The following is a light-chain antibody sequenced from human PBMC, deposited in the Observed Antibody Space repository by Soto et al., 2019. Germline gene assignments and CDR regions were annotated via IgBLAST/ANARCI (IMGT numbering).Light chain of an antibody. CDR3: SSYTSRSTLV. CDR2: EVS. Sequence: QSALTQPASVSGSPGQSITISCTGTSSDVGGYNYVSWYQHHPGKAPKLMIYEVSNRPSGVSNRFSGSKSGNTDSLTISGLQAEDEADYYCSSYTSRSTLVFGGGTKLTVL. J-gene: IGLJ3*02. V-gene: IGLV2-14*01. CDR1: SSDVGGYNY.